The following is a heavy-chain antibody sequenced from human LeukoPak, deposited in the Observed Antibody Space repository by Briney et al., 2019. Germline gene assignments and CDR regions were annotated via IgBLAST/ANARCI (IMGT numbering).Heavy chain of an antibody. CDR3: ARDLYYDILTGYYGDY. J-gene: IGHJ4*02. CDR2: IYHSGST. Sequence: SETLSLTCAVSGYSISSGYYWGWIRQPPGKGLEWIGSIYHSGSTYYNPSLKSRVTISVDTSKNRFSLKLSSVTAADTAVYYCARDLYYDILTGYYGDYWGQGTLVTVSS. V-gene: IGHV4-38-2*02. CDR1: GYSISSGYY. D-gene: IGHD3-9*01.